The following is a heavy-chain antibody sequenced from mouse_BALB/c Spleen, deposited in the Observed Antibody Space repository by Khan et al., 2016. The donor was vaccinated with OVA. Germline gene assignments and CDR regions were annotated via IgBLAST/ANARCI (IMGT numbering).Heavy chain of an antibody. CDR2: IWNDGNT. D-gene: IGHD2-10*01. CDR3: ARQPYYHYNIMDY. J-gene: IGHJ4*01. Sequence: QVQLKESGSGLVAPSQSLSITCTISGFSLTNYGVHWVRQPPGKGLEWLVVIWNDGNTAYNSALKSRLTISKDNSKSQVFLKMNSLQTDDTAMYFCARQPYYHYNIMDYWGQGTSVTVSS. CDR1: GFSLTNYG. V-gene: IGHV2-6-1*01.